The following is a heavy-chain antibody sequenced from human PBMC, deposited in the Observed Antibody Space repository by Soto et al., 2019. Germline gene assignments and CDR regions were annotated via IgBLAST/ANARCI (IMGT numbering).Heavy chain of an antibody. J-gene: IGHJ5*02. CDR1: GYTFTSYG. CDR2: ISAYNGNT. Sequence: ASVKVSCKASGYTFTSYGISWVRQAPGQGLEWMGWISAYNGNTNYAQKLQGRVTMTTDTSTSTAYMELRSLRSDDTDVYYCARDHCTNGVCYWGVNWFDPWGQGTMVTV. D-gene: IGHD2-8*01. CDR3: ARDHCTNGVCYWGVNWFDP. V-gene: IGHV1-18*04.